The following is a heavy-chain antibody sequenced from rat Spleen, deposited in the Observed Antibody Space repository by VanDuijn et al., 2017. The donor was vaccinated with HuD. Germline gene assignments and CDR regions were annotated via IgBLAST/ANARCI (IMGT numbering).Heavy chain of an antibody. CDR1: GFTFTDYN. CDR2: ILYDGSRT. V-gene: IGHV5S10*01. CDR3: ITPRDTTGMPP. J-gene: IGHJ2*01. D-gene: IGHD1-7*01. Sequence: EVQLVESGGGLVQPGRSLKLSCAASGFTFTDYNMAWVRQAQRKGLEWVATILYDGSRTYYRDSVKGRFTISRDNAKSTLYLQMDSLRSEDTATYYCITPRDTTGMPPWGQGVMVTVSS.